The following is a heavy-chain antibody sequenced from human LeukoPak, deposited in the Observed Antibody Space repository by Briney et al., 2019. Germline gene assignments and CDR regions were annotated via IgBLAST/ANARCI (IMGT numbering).Heavy chain of an antibody. V-gene: IGHV4-4*02. CDR2: IYHSGRT. CDR1: GDSITNGNW. D-gene: IGHD4-17*01. J-gene: IGHJ4*02. Sequence: SETLSLTCAVSGDSITNGNWWSWVRQPPGKGLDWIGEIYHSGRTNYGPSLKSRVIISVDKSRNQFSLKLNSVTAADTAVYYCARGRTSLTTSLDFDYWGQGTLVTVSS. CDR3: ARGRTSLTTSLDFDY.